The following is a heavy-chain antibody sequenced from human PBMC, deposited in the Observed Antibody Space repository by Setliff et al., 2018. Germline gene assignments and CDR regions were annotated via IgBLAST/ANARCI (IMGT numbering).Heavy chain of an antibody. CDR2: MNPNSGNT. Sequence: GASVKVSCKASGYTFTSYDINWVRQATGQGLEWMGWMNPNSGNTGYAQKFQGRVTMTRNTAISTAYMELSSLRSEDTAVYYCARECYSSSWYGDYYYYYCMDVWGQGTTVTVSS. CDR3: ARECYSSSWYGDYYYYYCMDV. CDR1: GYTFTSYD. V-gene: IGHV1-8*02. J-gene: IGHJ6*02. D-gene: IGHD6-13*01.